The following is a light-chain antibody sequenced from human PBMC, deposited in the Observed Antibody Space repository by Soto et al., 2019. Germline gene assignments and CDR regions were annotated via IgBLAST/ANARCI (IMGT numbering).Light chain of an antibody. CDR1: SSDGDDYKD. CDR2: VVT. Sequence: QSVLTQPASVSGSPGQSITISCTGISSDGDDYKDVSWYQQHPGKAPKLMIYVVTYRPSGVSNRFSGSKSGNTASLTISGLQAEDEADYYCSSYTSTSTVFGTGTKVTVL. V-gene: IGLV2-14*01. J-gene: IGLJ1*01. CDR3: SSYTSTSTV.